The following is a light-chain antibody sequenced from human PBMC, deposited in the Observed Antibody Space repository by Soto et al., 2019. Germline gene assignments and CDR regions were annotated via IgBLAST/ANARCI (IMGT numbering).Light chain of an antibody. Sequence: IVMTQSPATLSVSPGEGVTLSCRASENVGTNLAWYQQKPDQAPRLLIYGSSTRATGITATFSGSGSGTEVTLTISSLQSEESAIYYCQQYNNWGLSFGGGTKVEIK. CDR3: QQYNNWGLS. CDR1: ENVGTN. J-gene: IGKJ4*01. CDR2: GSS. V-gene: IGKV3D-15*01.